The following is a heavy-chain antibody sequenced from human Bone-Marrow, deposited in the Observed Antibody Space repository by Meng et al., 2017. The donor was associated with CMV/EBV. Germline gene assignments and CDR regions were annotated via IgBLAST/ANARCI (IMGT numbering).Heavy chain of an antibody. CDR1: GFTFSSYE. CDR3: ARIHYYYGMDV. CDR2: IGTAGDT. V-gene: IGHV3-13*01. J-gene: IGHJ6*02. Sequence: GGSLRLSCAACGFTFSSYEMHWVRQATGKGLEWVSAIGTAGDTYYPGSVKGRFTISRENAKNSLYLQMNSLRAGDTAVYYCARIHYYYGMDVWGQGTTVTVSS.